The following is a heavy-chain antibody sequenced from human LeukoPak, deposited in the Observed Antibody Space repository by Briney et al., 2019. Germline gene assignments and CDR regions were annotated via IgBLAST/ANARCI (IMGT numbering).Heavy chain of an antibody. CDR2: IGAGGRST. J-gene: IGHJ4*02. CDR3: AKARGATASGLDY. CDR1: GFTFSTYV. Sequence: GGSLRLSCAASGFTFSTYVMSWVRQAPGKGLGWVATIGAGGRSTYYGDSVKGRFTISRDNSKNTLYLQMNSLRAEDTAVYYCAKARGATASGLDYWGQGTLVTVSS. V-gene: IGHV3-23*01. D-gene: IGHD5-12*01.